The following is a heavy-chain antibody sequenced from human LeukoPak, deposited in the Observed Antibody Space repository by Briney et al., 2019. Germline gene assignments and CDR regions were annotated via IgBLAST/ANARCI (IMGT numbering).Heavy chain of an antibody. CDR1: GFTFSRYA. CDR2: INDNGGRT. CDR3: VKDVGGSYAFDY. Sequence: GGSLRLSCSASGFTFSRYAMHWVRQAPGKGLEYVSGINDNGGRTHYGDSVEGRFSISRDNSKNTLHLQMSILRAEDTALYYCVKDVGGSYAFDYWGQGILVTVAS. D-gene: IGHD1-26*01. J-gene: IGHJ4*02. V-gene: IGHV3-64D*09.